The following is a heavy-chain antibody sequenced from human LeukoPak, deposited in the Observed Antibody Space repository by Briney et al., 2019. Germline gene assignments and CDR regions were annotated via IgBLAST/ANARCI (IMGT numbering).Heavy chain of an antibody. J-gene: IGHJ4*02. Sequence: PGGSLRLSCAASRFTFSDYYMSWIRQAPGKGLEWVSYISSSGSTIYYADSVKGRFTISRDNAKNSLYLQMNSLRAEDTAVYYCAKEKKYYYDSTGYPGYDYWGQGTLVTVSS. CDR1: RFTFSDYY. D-gene: IGHD3-22*01. V-gene: IGHV3-11*04. CDR3: AKEKKYYYDSTGYPGYDY. CDR2: ISSSGSTI.